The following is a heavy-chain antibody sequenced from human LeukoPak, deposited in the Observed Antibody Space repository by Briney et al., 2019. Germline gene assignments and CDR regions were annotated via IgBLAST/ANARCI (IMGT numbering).Heavy chain of an antibody. CDR2: INPSGGST. V-gene: IGHV1-46*01. CDR3: ASTPTGGGSFNAFDI. D-gene: IGHD2-15*01. Sequence: GASVKVSCKASGYTFASYYMHWVRQAPGQGLEWMGIINPSGGSTSYAQKFQGRVTMTRDMSTSTVYMELSSLRSEDTAVYYCASTPTGGGSFNAFDIWGQGTMVTVSS. J-gene: IGHJ3*02. CDR1: GYTFASYY.